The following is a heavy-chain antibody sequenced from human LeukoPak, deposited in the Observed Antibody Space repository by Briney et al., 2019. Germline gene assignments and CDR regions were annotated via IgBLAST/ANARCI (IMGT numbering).Heavy chain of an antibody. CDR2: IYYSGST. J-gene: IGHJ4*02. CDR1: GGSISSSSYY. D-gene: IGHD3-10*01. V-gene: IGHV4-61*05. Sequence: PSETLSLTCTASGGSISSSSYYWGWIRQPPGKGLEWIGYIYYSGSTNYNPSLKSRVTISVDTSKNQFSLKLSSVTAADTAVYYCARRFGEFDYWGQGTLVTVSS. CDR3: ARRFGEFDY.